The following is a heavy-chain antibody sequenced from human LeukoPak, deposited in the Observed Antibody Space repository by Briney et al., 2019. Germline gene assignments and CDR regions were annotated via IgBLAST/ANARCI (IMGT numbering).Heavy chain of an antibody. D-gene: IGHD6-13*01. V-gene: IGHV3-48*03. Sequence: PGGSLRLSCAASGFTFSSYEMNWVRQAPGKGLEWVSYISSSGSTIYYADSVKGRFTISRDNAKHSLYLQMNSLRAEDTAVYYCARTAFSSRWYDYWGQGTLVTVSS. CDR1: GFTFSSYE. CDR3: ARTAFSSRWYDY. CDR2: ISSSGSTI. J-gene: IGHJ4*02.